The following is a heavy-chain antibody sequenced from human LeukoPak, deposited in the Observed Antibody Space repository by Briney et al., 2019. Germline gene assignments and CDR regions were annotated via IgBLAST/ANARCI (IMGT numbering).Heavy chain of an antibody. D-gene: IGHD2-21*01. CDR3: ARRVRDCDADCSWYFDS. CDR1: GGSFSGYY. CDR2: IIDSGGT. J-gene: IGHJ4*02. Sequence: PSQTLSLTCAVYGGSFSGYYWSWIRQPPGKGLEWIGEIIDSGGTNYNPSLKSRVIISVDTSKNQFSLKVTSVTAADTAVYYCARRVRDCDADCSWYFDSWGLGTPVTVSS. V-gene: IGHV4-34*12.